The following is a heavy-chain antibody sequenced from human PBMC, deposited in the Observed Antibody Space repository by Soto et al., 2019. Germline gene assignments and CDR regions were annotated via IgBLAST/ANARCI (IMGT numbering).Heavy chain of an antibody. J-gene: IGHJ4*02. D-gene: IGHD6-19*01. CDR1: GGSISSSSYY. V-gene: IGHV4-39*01. CDR3: VRHAYRSGWADY. Sequence: SETLSLTCTVSGGSISSSSYYWGWIRQPPGKGLEWFGSFYYSGSTYYNPSLKSRLTISVDTSKNQFSLKLISVTAADTAVYYCVRHAYRSGWADYWGQGTLVTVSS. CDR2: FYYSGST.